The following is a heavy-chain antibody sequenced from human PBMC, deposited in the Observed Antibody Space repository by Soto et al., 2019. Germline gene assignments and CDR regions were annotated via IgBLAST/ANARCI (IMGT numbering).Heavy chain of an antibody. Sequence: GGSLRLSCAASGFPFSSYGMHLVRPDPGKGLEWVAVISYDGSNKYYEDSVKGRFTISRDNSKNTLYLQMNSLRAEDTAVYYCAKDRARYCGGGSCYSIFDYWGQGTLVTVSS. D-gene: IGHD2-15*01. J-gene: IGHJ4*02. V-gene: IGHV3-30*18. CDR3: AKDRARYCGGGSCYSIFDY. CDR1: GFPFSSYG. CDR2: ISYDGSNK.